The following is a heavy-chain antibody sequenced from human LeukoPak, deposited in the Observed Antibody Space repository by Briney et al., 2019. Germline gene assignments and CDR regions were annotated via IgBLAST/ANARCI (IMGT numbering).Heavy chain of an antibody. V-gene: IGHV3-48*01. J-gene: IGHJ3*02. CDR3: ARDLQYAFDM. CDR2: ITSRSDIV. CDR1: GFTFSSYS. Sequence: GGSLRLSCVASGFTFSSYSMNWVRQAPGKGLEWVSYITSRSDIVAYADSVRGRFTISRDNAKNSLYLQLNSLRAEDTAVYYCARDLQYAFDMWGQGTVVTVSS.